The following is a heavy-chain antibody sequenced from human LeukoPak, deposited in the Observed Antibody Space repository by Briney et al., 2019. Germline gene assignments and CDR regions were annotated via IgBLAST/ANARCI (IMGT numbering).Heavy chain of an antibody. CDR3: ARDSRIVGAPDYYYYYMDV. CDR2: FDPEDGET. CDR1: GYTLTELS. Sequence: GASVKVSCKVSGYTLTELSMHWVRQAPGKGLEWMGGFDPEDGETIYAQKFQGRVTMTEDTSTDTAYMELSSLRSEDTAVYYCARDSRIVGAPDYYYYYMDVWGKGTTVTISS. V-gene: IGHV1-24*01. J-gene: IGHJ6*03. D-gene: IGHD1-26*01.